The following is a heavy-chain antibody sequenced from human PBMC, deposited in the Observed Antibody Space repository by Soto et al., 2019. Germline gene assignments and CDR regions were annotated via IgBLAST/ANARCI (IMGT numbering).Heavy chain of an antibody. V-gene: IGHV4-34*01. J-gene: IGHJ6*02. D-gene: IGHD6-19*01. CDR3: EREPGVAVAARGMDV. CDR2: INHSGST. CDR1: GGSFSGYY. Sequence: SETLSLTCAVYGGSFSGYYWSWIRQPPGKGLEWIGEINHSGSTNYNPSLKSRVTISVDTSKNQFSLKLSSVTAADTAVYYCEREPGVAVAARGMDVWGQGTTVTVSS.